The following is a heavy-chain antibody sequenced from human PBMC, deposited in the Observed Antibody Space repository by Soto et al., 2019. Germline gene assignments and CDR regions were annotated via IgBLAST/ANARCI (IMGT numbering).Heavy chain of an antibody. CDR2: ISAYNGNT. CDR1: GYTFPSYG. Sequence: ASVKVSCKASGYTFPSYGISWVRQAPGQGLEWMGWISAYNGNTNYAQKLQGRVTMTTDTSTSTAYMELRSLRSDDTAVYYCARDDRFGETFDYWGQGTLVTVSS. V-gene: IGHV1-18*01. CDR3: ARDDRFGETFDY. D-gene: IGHD3-10*01. J-gene: IGHJ4*02.